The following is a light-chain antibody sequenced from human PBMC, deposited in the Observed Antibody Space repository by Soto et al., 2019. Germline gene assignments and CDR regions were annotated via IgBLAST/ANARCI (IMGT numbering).Light chain of an antibody. CDR3: LQGSNYPLT. CDR1: QSVSSY. CDR2: DAS. Sequence: EIVLTQSPATLSLSPGERATLSCRASQSVSSYLAWYQQKPGQAPRLLIYDASNRATGIPARFSGGGTGTDFTLTISGLQPEDFATYYCLQGSNYPLTFGGGTKVDIK. V-gene: IGKV3-11*01. J-gene: IGKJ4*01.